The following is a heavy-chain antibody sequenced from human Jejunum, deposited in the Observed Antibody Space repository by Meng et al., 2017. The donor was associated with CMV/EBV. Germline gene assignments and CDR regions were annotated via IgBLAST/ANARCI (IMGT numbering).Heavy chain of an antibody. J-gene: IGHJ4*02. Sequence: DSFTNRIYYWGWIRQATRKGLDWVASIHYTGGTYYNPSLKSRVTISLDTSKSQFSLELTSVTAADTATYYCVRDRGDGSGSYYDYWGPGTGVTVSS. CDR2: IHYTGGT. V-gene: IGHV4-39*07. CDR1: DSFTNRIYY. D-gene: IGHD3-10*01. CDR3: VRDRGDGSGSYYDY.